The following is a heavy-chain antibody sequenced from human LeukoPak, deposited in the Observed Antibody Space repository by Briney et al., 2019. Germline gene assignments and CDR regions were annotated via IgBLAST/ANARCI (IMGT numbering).Heavy chain of an antibody. Sequence: ASAKVSCKASGYTFTSYGISWVRQAPGQGLEWMGWISAYNGNTNYAQKLQGRVTMTTDTSTSTAYMELRSLRSDDTAVYYCARGWHDYSNYYMGVWGKGTTVTVSS. D-gene: IGHD4-11*01. CDR3: ARGWHDYSNYYMGV. CDR2: ISAYNGNT. J-gene: IGHJ6*03. CDR1: GYTFTSYG. V-gene: IGHV1-18*01.